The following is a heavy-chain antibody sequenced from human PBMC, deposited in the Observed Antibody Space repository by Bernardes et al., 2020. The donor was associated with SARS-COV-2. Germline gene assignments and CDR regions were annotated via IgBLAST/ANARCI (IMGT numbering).Heavy chain of an antibody. CDR1: GFSLSPSGLG. CDR3: SHWFGMISRAWFDP. D-gene: IGHD3-16*01. J-gene: IGHJ5*02. V-gene: IGHV2-5*02. Sequence: SGTTLSKPTQTLTFTCTFSGFSLSPSGLGVGWIRQPPGKALEWLALIYWDDDKRYSPSLKSRLTITKDTSKNQVVLTMTNMDPVDTATYYCSHWFGMISRAWFDPWGQGILVTVSS. CDR2: IYWDDDK.